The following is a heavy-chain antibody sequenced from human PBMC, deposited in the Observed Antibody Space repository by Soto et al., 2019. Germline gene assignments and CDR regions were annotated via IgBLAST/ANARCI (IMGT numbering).Heavy chain of an antibody. CDR1: GFTLSSYG. CDR2: IWYDGSNK. J-gene: IGHJ6*02. V-gene: IGHV3-33*01. Sequence: GGSLRLSCAASGFTLSSYGIHWVRQAPGKGLEWVAVIWYDGSNKYYADSVKGRFTTSRDNSKNTLSLQMNSLRVEDTAVYYCARALTPRTAPDGLYSYYGMDVWGQGTTVTVSS. D-gene: IGHD6-13*01. CDR3: ARALTPRTAPDGLYSYYGMDV.